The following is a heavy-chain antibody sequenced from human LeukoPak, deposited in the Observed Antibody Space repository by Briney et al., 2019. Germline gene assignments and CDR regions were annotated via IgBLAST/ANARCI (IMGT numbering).Heavy chain of an antibody. CDR1: GGSISSGGYS. Sequence: SETLSLTCAVSGGSISSGGYSWSWIRQPPGKGLEWIGYIYHSGSTYYNPSLKSRVTISVDRSKNQFSLKLSSVTAADTAVYYCARNIVVVPAAIGGWFDLWGQGTLVTVSS. CDR3: ARNIVVVPAAIGGWFDL. V-gene: IGHV4-30-2*01. D-gene: IGHD2-2*02. J-gene: IGHJ5*02. CDR2: IYHSGST.